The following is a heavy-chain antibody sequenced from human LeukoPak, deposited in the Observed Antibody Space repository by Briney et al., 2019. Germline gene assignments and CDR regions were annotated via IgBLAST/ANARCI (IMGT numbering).Heavy chain of an antibody. J-gene: IGHJ4*02. CDR3: ALGLGIVEIYAYYFAY. CDR2: IYPGDSKT. V-gene: IGHV5-51*01. D-gene: IGHD1-26*01. Sequence: GESLKISCKASGYRFTNHWIGWVRQIPGKGLEWMGIIYPGDSKTQYSPSFKGQITISADKSINTAYLQWGSLEASDTAMYYCALGLGIVEIYAYYFAYWGQGTLVTVSS. CDR1: GYRFTNHW.